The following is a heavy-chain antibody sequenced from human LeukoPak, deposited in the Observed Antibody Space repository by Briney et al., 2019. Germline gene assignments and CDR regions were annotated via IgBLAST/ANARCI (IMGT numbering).Heavy chain of an antibody. J-gene: IGHJ6*03. V-gene: IGHV3-23*01. CDR3: AKNGRAGSNYYYYMDV. D-gene: IGHD6-13*01. Sequence: PGRSLRLSCAASGFTFSSYAMSWVRQAPGKGLEWVSAISGSGGITFYADSVKGRFTLSRDNSKNSLFLQMNSLRAEDTAVYYCAKNGRAGSNYYYYMDVWGKGTTVTVSS. CDR1: GFTFSSYA. CDR2: ISGSGGIT.